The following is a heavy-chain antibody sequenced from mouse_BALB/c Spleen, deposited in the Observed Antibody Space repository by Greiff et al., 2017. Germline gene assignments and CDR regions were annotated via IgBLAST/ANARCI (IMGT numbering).Heavy chain of an antibody. CDR1: GFTFSDYY. V-gene: IGHV5-4*02. D-gene: IGHD2-14*01. CDR3: ARVYRYDGAMDY. J-gene: IGHJ4*01. CDR2: ISDGGSYT. Sequence: EVMLVESGGGLVQPGGSLKLSCAASGFTFSDYYMYWVRQTPEKRLEWVATISDGGSYTYYPDSVKGRFTISRDNAKNNLYLQMSSLKSEDTAMYYCARVYRYDGAMDYWGQGTSVTVSS.